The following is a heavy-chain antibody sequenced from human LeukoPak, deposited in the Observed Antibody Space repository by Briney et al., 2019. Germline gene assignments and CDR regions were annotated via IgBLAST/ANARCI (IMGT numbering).Heavy chain of an antibody. CDR2: IYTSGST. Sequence: PSETLSLTCTVSGGSISSGSYYWSWIRQPAGKGLEWIGRIYTSGSTNYNPSLKSRVTISVDTSKNQFSLKLSSVTAADTAVYHCATLTGGDDAFDIWGQGTMATVSS. CDR1: GGSISSGSYY. D-gene: IGHD4-23*01. CDR3: ATLTGGDDAFDI. V-gene: IGHV4-61*02. J-gene: IGHJ3*02.